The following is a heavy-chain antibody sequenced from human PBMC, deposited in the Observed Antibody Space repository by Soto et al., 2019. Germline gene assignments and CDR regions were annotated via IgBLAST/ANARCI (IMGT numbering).Heavy chain of an antibody. CDR1: GFTFSDYY. V-gene: IGHV3-11*01. Sequence: GGSLRLCCAASGFTFSDYYMSWIRQAPGKGLEWVSYISSSGSTIYYADSVKGRFTISRDNAKNSLYLQMNSLRAEDTAVYYCARDQFLAAAADVYYFDYWGQGTLVTVSS. CDR3: ARDQFLAAAADVYYFDY. J-gene: IGHJ4*02. D-gene: IGHD6-13*01. CDR2: ISSSGSTI.